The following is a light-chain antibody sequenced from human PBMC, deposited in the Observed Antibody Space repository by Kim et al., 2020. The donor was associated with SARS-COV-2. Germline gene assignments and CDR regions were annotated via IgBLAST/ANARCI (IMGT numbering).Light chain of an antibody. CDR3: SSYAGSNNWV. V-gene: IGLV2-8*01. J-gene: IGLJ3*02. CDR2: EVS. CDR1: SSDVGGYNY. Sequence: GQSVTISCTGTSSDVGGYNYVSWYQQHPGKAPKLMIYEVSKRPSGVPDRFSGSKSGNTASLTVSGLQAEDEAAYYCSSYAGSNNWVFGGGTQLTVL.